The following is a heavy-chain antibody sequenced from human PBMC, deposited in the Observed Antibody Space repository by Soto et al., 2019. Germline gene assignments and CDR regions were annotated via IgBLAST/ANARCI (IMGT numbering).Heavy chain of an antibody. CDR3: ARDIEYCSGTTCTLNEAFDI. D-gene: IGHD2-15*01. CDR1: GFTFNNYW. Sequence: EVQLVESGGGLVQPGGSLRLSCAASGFTFNNYWMHWVRQAPGKGLVWVSRINSDGSTTSYADSVKGRFTISRDNAKNTLFLQMNSLRAEDAALYYCARDIEYCSGTTCTLNEAFDIWGQGTMVTVSS. CDR2: INSDGSTT. J-gene: IGHJ3*02. V-gene: IGHV3-74*01.